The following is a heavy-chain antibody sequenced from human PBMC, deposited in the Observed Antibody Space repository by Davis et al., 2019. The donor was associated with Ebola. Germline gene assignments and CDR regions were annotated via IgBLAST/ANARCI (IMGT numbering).Heavy chain of an antibody. V-gene: IGHV4-34*13. J-gene: IGHJ4*02. D-gene: IGHD1-26*01. CDR2: INHSGST. Sequence: SWVRQPPGKGLEWIGEINHSGSTNYNPSLKSRVTISVDTSKNQFSLKLSSVTAADTAVYYCARGGGGGSYYWGQGTLVTVSS. CDR3: ARGGGGGSYY.